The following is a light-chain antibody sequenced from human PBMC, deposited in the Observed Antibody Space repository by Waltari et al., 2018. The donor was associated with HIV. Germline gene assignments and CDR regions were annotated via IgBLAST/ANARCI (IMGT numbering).Light chain of an antibody. CDR1: KLGDNY. CDR2: QDS. V-gene: IGLV3-1*01. CDR3: QAWDSSTAVV. J-gene: IGLJ2*01. Sequence: SYELTQPPSVSVSPGQTASITCSGDKLGDNYACWYQQKPGQSPVLVIHQDSKRPPGIPERFSGSNSGNTATLTISGTQAMDEADYYCQAWDSSTAVVFGGGTKLTVL.